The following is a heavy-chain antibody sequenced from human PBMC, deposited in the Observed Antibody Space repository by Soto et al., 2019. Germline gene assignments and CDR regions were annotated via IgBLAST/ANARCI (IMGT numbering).Heavy chain of an antibody. CDR3: VRERGLSSFYGMDV. D-gene: IGHD3-10*01. Sequence: PWGSLILSCAASVVTLTIYTRNWVRQASGKGLEWFSSITSSSSHIYYADSVKGRFTISRDNAGNSLYLQMNSLRAEDSAVYYCVRERGLSSFYGMDVWGQGTTVTVSS. CDR2: ITSSSSHI. J-gene: IGHJ6*02. CDR1: VVTLTIYT. V-gene: IGHV3-21*01.